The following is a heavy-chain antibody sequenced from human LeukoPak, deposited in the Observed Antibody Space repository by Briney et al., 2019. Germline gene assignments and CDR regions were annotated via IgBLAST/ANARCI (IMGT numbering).Heavy chain of an antibody. J-gene: IGHJ6*02. CDR2: IYYSGST. D-gene: IGHD4-17*01. Sequence: SETLSLTCTVSGGSISSSSYYWGWIRQPPGKGLEWIGSIYYSGSTYYNPSLKSRVTISVDTSKNQFSLKLSSVTAADTAVYYCARRGSGDSINYYYYYGMDVWGQGTTVTVSS. V-gene: IGHV4-39*07. CDR1: GGSISSSSYY. CDR3: ARRGSGDSINYYYYYGMDV.